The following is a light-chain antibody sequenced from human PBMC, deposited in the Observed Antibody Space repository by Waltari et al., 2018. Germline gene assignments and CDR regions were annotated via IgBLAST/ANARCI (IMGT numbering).Light chain of an antibody. CDR1: SSDVGTYNS. CDR2: EVN. V-gene: IGLV2-14*02. Sequence: QSALTQPASVSGSPGQSITISCTGTSSDVGTYNSVSWYQQHPGKGPKLILYEVNKRSSGVSTRASGSKSGNTASLTISGLQTEDEADYYCSSYTGWVYVFGSGTKVTVL. CDR3: SSYTGWVYV. J-gene: IGLJ1*01.